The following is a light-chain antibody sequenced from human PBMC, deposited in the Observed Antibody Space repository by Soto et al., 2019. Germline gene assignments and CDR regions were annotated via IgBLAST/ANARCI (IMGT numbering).Light chain of an antibody. CDR2: DVS. Sequence: QSALTQPASVSGSPGQSITVSCIGTSSDVGDYNYVSWYQHQPAKAPKLLIYDVSSRPSGIPNRFSGSKSGNTASLTISGLQAEDEADYFCSSYTSDSTWVFGGGTKLTVL. CDR1: SSDVGDYNY. J-gene: IGLJ3*02. CDR3: SSYTSDSTWV. V-gene: IGLV2-14*01.